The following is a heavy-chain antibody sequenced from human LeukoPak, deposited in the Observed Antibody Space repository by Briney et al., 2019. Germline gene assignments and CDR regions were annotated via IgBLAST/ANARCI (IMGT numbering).Heavy chain of an antibody. D-gene: IGHD3-3*01. V-gene: IGHV3-15*01. CDR3: TTDPYYGFWSGYYGYNWFDP. CDR2: IKSKTDGGTT. J-gene: IGHJ5*02. Sequence: GGSLRLSCAASGFTFSNAWMSWVRQAPGKGLEWVGRIKSKTDGGTTDYAAPVKGRFTISRDDSKNTLYLQMNSLKTEDTAVYYCTTDPYYGFWSGYYGYNWFDPWGQGTLVTVSS. CDR1: GFTFSNAW.